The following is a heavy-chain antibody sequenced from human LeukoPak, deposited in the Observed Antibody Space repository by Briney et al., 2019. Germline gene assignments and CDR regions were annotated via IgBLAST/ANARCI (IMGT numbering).Heavy chain of an antibody. CDR1: GGSISSYY. J-gene: IGHJ4*02. CDR3: ARAVYGGNFLGY. CDR2: IYYSGST. Sequence: SETLSLTCTVSGGSISSYYWSWIRQPPGKGLEWMGYIYYSGSTNYNPSLKSRVTISVDTSKNQFSLKLSSVTAADTAVYYCARAVYGGNFLGYWGQGTLVTVSS. D-gene: IGHD4-23*01. V-gene: IGHV4-59*01.